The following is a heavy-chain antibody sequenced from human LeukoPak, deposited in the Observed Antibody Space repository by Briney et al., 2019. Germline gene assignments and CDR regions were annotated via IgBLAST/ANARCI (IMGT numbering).Heavy chain of an antibody. J-gene: IGHJ4*02. CDR3: ASLWGSYRQADY. D-gene: IGHD3-16*02. CDR2: IYYSGST. Sequence: SQTLSRTCTVSGGSSSSCGYYWRWIRQPPATGLEWIGYIYYSGSTNYNPSHKSRVTISVDTSKNQFSLKLSSVTAADTAVYYCASLWGSYRQADYWGQGTLVTVSS. V-gene: IGHV4-61*08. CDR1: GGSSSSCGYY.